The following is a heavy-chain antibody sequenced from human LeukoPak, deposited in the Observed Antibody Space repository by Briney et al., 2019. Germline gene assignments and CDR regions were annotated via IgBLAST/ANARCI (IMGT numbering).Heavy chain of an antibody. CDR2: IYNSGST. Sequence: SETLSLTCPVSDGSINIYYWSWIRQAPGKGLEWIGYIYNSGSTNYNPSLRRRVTISMDTSKIQFSLRLTSVTAADTAMYYCARGYNYGAHYWFDYWGQGTLVTVSS. J-gene: IGHJ4*02. D-gene: IGHD5-18*01. CDR1: DGSINIYY. CDR3: ARGYNYGAHYWFDY. V-gene: IGHV4-59*01.